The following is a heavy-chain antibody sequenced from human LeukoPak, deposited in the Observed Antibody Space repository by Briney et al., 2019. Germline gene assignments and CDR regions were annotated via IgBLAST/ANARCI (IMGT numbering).Heavy chain of an antibody. CDR1: GFSLSTSGVG. J-gene: IGHJ4*02. D-gene: IGHD6-19*01. V-gene: IGHV2-5*02. Sequence: SGPTLVNPTQTLTLTCTFSGFSLSTSGVGVGWIRQPPGKALEWLALIYWDDDKRCSPSLKSRLTITKDTSKNQVVLTMTNMDPVDTATYYCAHGDLDPSSGWYSDFDYWGQGTLVTVSS. CDR3: AHGDLDPSSGWYSDFDY. CDR2: IYWDDDK.